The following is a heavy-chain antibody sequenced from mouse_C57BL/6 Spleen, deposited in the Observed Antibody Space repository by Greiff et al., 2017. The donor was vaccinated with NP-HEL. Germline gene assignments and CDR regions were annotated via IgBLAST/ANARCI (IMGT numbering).Heavy chain of an antibody. CDR3: AKFITTVDAWFAY. CDR2: ISYDGSN. J-gene: IGHJ3*01. CDR1: GYSITSGYY. V-gene: IGHV3-6*01. Sequence: EVHLVESGPGLVKPSQSLSLTCSVTGYSITSGYYWNWIRQFPGNKLEWMGYISYDGSNNYNPSLKNRISITRDTSKNQFFLKLNSVTTEDTATYYCAKFITTVDAWFAYWGQGTLVTVSA. D-gene: IGHD1-1*01.